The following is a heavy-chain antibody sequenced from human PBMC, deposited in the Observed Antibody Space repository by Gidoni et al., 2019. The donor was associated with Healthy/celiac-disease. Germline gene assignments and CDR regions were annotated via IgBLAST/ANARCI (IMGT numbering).Heavy chain of an antibody. Sequence: QVQLQESGPGLVKPSQTLSLTCTVSGGSLSSGSHYWSWIRQPAGKGLEWIGRIYTSGSTNYNPSLKSRVTISVDTSKNQFSLKLSSVTAADTAVYYCARDFSGYYDSSGYYKGDAFDIWGQGTMVTVSS. J-gene: IGHJ3*02. V-gene: IGHV4-61*02. CDR1: GGSLSSGSHY. CDR3: ARDFSGYYDSSGYYKGDAFDI. CDR2: IYTSGST. D-gene: IGHD3-22*01.